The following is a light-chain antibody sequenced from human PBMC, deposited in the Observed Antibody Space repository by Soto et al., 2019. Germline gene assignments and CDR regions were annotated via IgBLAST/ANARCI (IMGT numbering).Light chain of an antibody. CDR3: QQSSSFPLN. CDR1: QGISNW. Sequence: DIQMTQSPSSVSASVGDRVTITCLASQGISNWLAWYQQKPGKAPKLLIYATSNLQSGVPSRFRGSGSGRDLTLTISSLQPEDFAAYYCQQSSSFPLNVGTGTKVDI. V-gene: IGKV1-12*01. CDR2: ATS. J-gene: IGKJ3*01.